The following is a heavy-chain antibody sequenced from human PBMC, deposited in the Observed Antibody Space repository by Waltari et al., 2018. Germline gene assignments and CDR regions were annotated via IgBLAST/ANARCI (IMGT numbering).Heavy chain of an antibody. CDR1: GGSFSDYY. CDR3: ARDHLDDYGDYPLDY. D-gene: IGHD4-17*01. V-gene: IGHV4-34*02. Sequence: QVQLQQWGAGLLKPSETLSLTCAVYGGSFSDYYWSWIRQSPGRGLEWIGSIYHSGSTYYNPSLKSRVTISVDTSKNQFSLKLSSVTAADTAVYYCARDHLDDYGDYPLDYWGQGTLVTVSS. CDR2: IYHSGST. J-gene: IGHJ4*02.